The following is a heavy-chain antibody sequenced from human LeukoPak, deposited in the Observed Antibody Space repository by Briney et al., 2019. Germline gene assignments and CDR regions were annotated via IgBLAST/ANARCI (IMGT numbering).Heavy chain of an antibody. Sequence: SETLSLTCAVSGGSISSGGYSWSWIRQPPGKGLEWIGYIYHSGSTYYDPSLKSRVTISVDRSKNQFSLKLSSVTAADTAVYYCARAVGSGWSWYYGMDVWGQGTTVTVSS. CDR1: GGSISSGGYS. CDR3: ARAVGSGWSWYYGMDV. J-gene: IGHJ6*02. D-gene: IGHD6-19*01. V-gene: IGHV4-30-2*01. CDR2: IYHSGST.